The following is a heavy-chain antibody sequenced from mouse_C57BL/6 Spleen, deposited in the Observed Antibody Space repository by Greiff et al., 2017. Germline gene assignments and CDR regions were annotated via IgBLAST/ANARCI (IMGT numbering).Heavy chain of an antibody. CDR1: GFTFSDYY. J-gene: IGHJ2*01. Sequence: EVQVVESEGGLVQPGSSMKLSCTASGFTFSDYYMAWVSQVPEKGLEWVANINYDGSSTYYLDSLKSRFIISRDNAKNILYLQMSSLKSEDTATYYCARENYYGSLFDCWGQGTTLTVSS. V-gene: IGHV5-16*01. CDR3: ARENYYGSLFDC. CDR2: INYDGSST. D-gene: IGHD1-1*01.